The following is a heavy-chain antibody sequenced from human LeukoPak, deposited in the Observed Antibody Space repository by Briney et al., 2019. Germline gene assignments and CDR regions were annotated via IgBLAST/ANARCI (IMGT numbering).Heavy chain of an antibody. Sequence: GGSLRLSCAASGFTFSSYAMSWVRQAPGKGLGWVSAISGSGGSTYYADSVKGRFTISRDNSKNTLYLQMNSLRAEDTAVYYCAKRFRRSPVVVVAATYNWFDPWGQGTLVTVSS. J-gene: IGHJ5*02. V-gene: IGHV3-23*01. CDR3: AKRFRRSPVVVVAATYNWFDP. CDR1: GFTFSSYA. D-gene: IGHD2-15*01. CDR2: ISGSGGST.